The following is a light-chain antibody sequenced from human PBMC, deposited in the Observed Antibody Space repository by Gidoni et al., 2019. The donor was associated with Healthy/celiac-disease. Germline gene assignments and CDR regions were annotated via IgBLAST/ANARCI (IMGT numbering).Light chain of an antibody. J-gene: IGKJ1*01. CDR2: AAS. Sequence: DIQMTQSPSSLFASVGDRVTITCRASQSISSYLNWYQQKPGKAPKLLIYAASSLQSGVPSRFSGSGSGTDFTLTISSLQPEDFATYYCQQSYSTVWTFGQXTKVEIK. CDR3: QQSYSTVWT. V-gene: IGKV1-39*01. CDR1: QSISSY.